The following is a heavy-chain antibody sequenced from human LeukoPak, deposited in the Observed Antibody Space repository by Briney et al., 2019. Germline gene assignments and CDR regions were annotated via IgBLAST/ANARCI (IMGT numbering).Heavy chain of an antibody. J-gene: IGHJ4*02. CDR2: ITSSGNAV. CDR3: ARDLPLDYYDSSGIDY. Sequence: PGGSLRLSCAASGFTFRDYYMGWIRQAPGNGLEWVAYITSSGNAVYHADSVKGRFTISRDNAKNSLYLQMNSLRAEDTAVYYCARDLPLDYYDSSGIDYWGQGTLVTVSS. V-gene: IGHV3-11*04. D-gene: IGHD3-22*01. CDR1: GFTFRDYY.